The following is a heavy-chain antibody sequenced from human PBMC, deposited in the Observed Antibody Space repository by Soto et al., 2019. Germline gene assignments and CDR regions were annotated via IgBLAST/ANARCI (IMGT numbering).Heavy chain of an antibody. D-gene: IGHD3-22*01. V-gene: IGHV3-11*01. J-gene: IGHJ6*02. Sequence: GGSLRLSCAASGFTFSDYYMSWIRQAPGKGLEWVSYISSSGSTIYYADSVKGRFTISRDNAKNSLYLQMNSLRAEDTAVYYCAREVDSSGYSFYYYYGMDVWGQGTTVTVS. CDR2: ISSSGSTI. CDR3: AREVDSSGYSFYYYYGMDV. CDR1: GFTFSDYY.